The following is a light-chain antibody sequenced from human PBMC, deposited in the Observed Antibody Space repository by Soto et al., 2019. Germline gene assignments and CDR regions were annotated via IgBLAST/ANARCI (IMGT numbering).Light chain of an antibody. CDR2: GNS. Sequence: QSVLTQPPSVSGAPGPRVTISCTWSSSNIVAGYDVHWYQQLPAPAPKLLIFGNSNRPSGVPDRFSGSKSGTSASLAVTGLQAEDEADYCCQSYDSSLGGSRVFGGGTKLTVL. CDR1: SSNIVAGYD. J-gene: IGLJ3*02. V-gene: IGLV1-40*01. CDR3: QSYDSSLGGSRV.